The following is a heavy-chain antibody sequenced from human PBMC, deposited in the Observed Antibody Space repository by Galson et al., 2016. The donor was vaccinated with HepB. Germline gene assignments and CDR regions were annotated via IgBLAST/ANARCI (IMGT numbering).Heavy chain of an antibody. CDR2: IKSKTDGGTT. D-gene: IGHD3-22*01. J-gene: IGHJ4*02. CDR1: GFTFSNAW. CDR3: TTAFTINYYETLIDY. V-gene: IGHV3-15*07. Sequence: SLRLSCAASGFTFSNAWMNWVRQAPGKGLEWVGRIKSKTDGGTTDYAAPVKGRFTISRDDSKNTLYLQMNSLKTEDTAVYYCTTAFTINYYETLIDYWGQGALVPVSS.